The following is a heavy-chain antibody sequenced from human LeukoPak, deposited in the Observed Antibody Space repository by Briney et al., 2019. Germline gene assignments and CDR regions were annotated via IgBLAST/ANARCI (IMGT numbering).Heavy chain of an antibody. CDR3: AKDKATVTTPFDY. Sequence: GGSLRLSCAASGFTFSSYSMNWVRQAPGKGLEWVSSISSSSSYIYYADSVKGRFTISRDNAKNSLYLQMNSLRAEDTAVYYCAKDKATVTTPFDYWGQGTLVTVSS. CDR1: GFTFSSYS. D-gene: IGHD4-17*01. CDR2: ISSSSSYI. V-gene: IGHV3-21*01. J-gene: IGHJ4*02.